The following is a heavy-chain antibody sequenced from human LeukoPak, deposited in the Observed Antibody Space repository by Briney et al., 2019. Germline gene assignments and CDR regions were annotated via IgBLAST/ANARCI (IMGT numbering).Heavy chain of an antibody. CDR1: GGSFSGYY. J-gene: IGHJ5*02. D-gene: IGHD3-10*01. CDR3: ARGRRVRGVMFSFWFDP. V-gene: IGHV4-34*01. CDR2: INHSGST. Sequence: KASETLSLTCAVYGGSFSGYYWSWIRQPPGKGLEWIGEINHSGSTNYNPSLKSRVTISVDTSKNQFSLKLSSVTAADTAVYYCARGRRVRGVMFSFWFDPWGQGTLVTVSS.